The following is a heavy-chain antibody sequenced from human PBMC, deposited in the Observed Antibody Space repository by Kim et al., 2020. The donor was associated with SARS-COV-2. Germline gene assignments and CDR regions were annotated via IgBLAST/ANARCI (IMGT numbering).Heavy chain of an antibody. V-gene: IGHV5-51*01. Sequence: GESLKISFKGSGYSFTSYWIGWVRQMPGKGLEWMGIIYPGDSDTRYSPSFQGQVTISADKSISTAYLQWSSLKASDTAMYYCARQMYSSGWYLDYWGQGTLVTVSS. J-gene: IGHJ4*02. CDR3: ARQMYSSGWYLDY. D-gene: IGHD6-19*01. CDR1: GYSFTSYW. CDR2: IYPGDSDT.